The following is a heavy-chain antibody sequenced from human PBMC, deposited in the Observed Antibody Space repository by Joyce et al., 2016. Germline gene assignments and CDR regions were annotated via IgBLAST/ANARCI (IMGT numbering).Heavy chain of an antibody. V-gene: IGHV4-4*02. CDR1: GGSISSAYW. CDR3: ARNGAYSQDS. CDR2: IYLGGST. J-gene: IGHJ5*01. Sequence: QVQLQESGPGLVKPSGTLSLTCAVSGGSISSAYWWSWVRQPPGKGLEWIWEIYLGGSTTYNPSLMGRVTISVDKSKTQLSLKMNSVTAADTAVYYCARNGAYSQDSWGQGTLVTVSS. D-gene: IGHD5-12*01.